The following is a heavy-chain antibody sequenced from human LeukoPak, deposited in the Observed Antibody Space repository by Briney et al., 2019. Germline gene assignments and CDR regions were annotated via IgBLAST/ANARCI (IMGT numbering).Heavy chain of an antibody. CDR1: GGSISSYY. V-gene: IGHV4-59*01. CDR3: ARATSGPLYYYYYGMDV. D-gene: IGHD2-15*01. J-gene: IGHJ6*02. Sequence: SETLSLTCTVSGGSISSYYWSWIRQPPGKGLEWIGCIYYSGSTNYNPSLKSRVTISVDTSKNQFSLKLSSVTAADKAVYYCARATSGPLYYYYYGMDVWGQGTTVTVSS. CDR2: IYYSGST.